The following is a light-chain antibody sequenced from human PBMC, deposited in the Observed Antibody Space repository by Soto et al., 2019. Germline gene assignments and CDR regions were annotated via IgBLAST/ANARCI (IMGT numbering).Light chain of an antibody. V-gene: IGKV3-15*01. CDR1: QSVDIN. Sequence: EIVLTQSPATLSVSPGERATLSCRASQSVDINLAWYQQKPGQAPRLLIYGASTRATDIPDGFSGSGSGTEFTLTISSLQSEDFAVYYCQQYYNWPRTFGQGTKVDI. CDR2: GAS. CDR3: QQYYNWPRT. J-gene: IGKJ1*01.